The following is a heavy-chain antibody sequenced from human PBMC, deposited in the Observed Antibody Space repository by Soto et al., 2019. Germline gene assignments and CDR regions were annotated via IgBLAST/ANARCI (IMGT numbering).Heavy chain of an antibody. Sequence: PWGSLRLSCAASGFTFSHYYMSWIRQAPGKGLEWVSYIGSSSSYTNYADSVKGRFTISRDSAKNSLYLQMNSLRAEDTAVYYCARDADILTGSDAFDIWGQGTMVTVSS. D-gene: IGHD3-9*01. J-gene: IGHJ3*02. V-gene: IGHV3-11*05. CDR1: GFTFSHYY. CDR2: IGSSSSYT. CDR3: ARDADILTGSDAFDI.